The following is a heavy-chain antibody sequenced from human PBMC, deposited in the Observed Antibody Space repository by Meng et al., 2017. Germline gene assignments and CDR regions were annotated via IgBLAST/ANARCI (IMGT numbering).Heavy chain of an antibody. CDR1: GYSISSGYY. D-gene: IGHD3-10*01. V-gene: IGHV4-38-2*02. Sequence: SETLSLTCTVSGYSISSGYYWGWIRQPPGKGLEWIGSIYHSGSTYYNPSLKSRVTISVDTSKNQFSLKLSSVTAADTAAYYCARDIVTMVRGVIDDYWGQGTLVTVYS. J-gene: IGHJ4*02. CDR2: IYHSGST. CDR3: ARDIVTMVRGVIDDY.